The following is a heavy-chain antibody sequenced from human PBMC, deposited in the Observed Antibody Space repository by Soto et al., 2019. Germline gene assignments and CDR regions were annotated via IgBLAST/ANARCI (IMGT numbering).Heavy chain of an antibody. D-gene: IGHD3-10*01. CDR1: GDTFNFYT. CDR3: ATNYGSGSTHFDY. CDR2: IIPMVDMS. Sequence: QVQLVQSGAEVKKPGSSVKVSCTASGDTFNFYTISWVRQAPGQGLEWMGRIIPMVDMSDYAQKFRGRDTIIADKSTSTAYMELRSLRSEDTAMYYCATNYGSGSTHFDYGGQGTRVTVSS. V-gene: IGHV1-69*02. J-gene: IGHJ4*02.